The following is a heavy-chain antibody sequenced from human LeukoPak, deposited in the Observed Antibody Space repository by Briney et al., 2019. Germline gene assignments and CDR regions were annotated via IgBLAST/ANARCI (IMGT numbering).Heavy chain of an antibody. V-gene: IGHV1-18*01. CDR1: GDTFTSYG. D-gene: IGHD3-22*01. J-gene: IGHJ4*02. CDR2: ISAYNGNT. CDR3: ARESARLYYYDSSGYYY. Sequence: ASVKVSCKASGDTFTSYGISWVRQAPGQGLECIGWISAYNGNTNYAQKLQGRVTMTTDTSTSTAYMELRSLRSDDTAVYYCARESARLYYYDSSGYYYWGQGTLVTVSS.